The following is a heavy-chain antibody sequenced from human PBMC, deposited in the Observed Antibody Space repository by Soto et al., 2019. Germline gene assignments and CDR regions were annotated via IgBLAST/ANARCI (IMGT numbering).Heavy chain of an antibody. J-gene: IGHJ6*03. CDR1: GFILSDCA. Sequence: EVQLVESGGGLVQPGGSLRLSCATSGFILSDCAMNWVRQAPGKGLEWVSYISSSSSVIDYADSVKGRFIVSRDNARNSMYRQMRSVKAADPAVYYCARYISRGSNWDYCMDVWGKGPTVTVSS. D-gene: IGHD7-27*01. CDR2: ISSSSSVI. V-gene: IGHV3-48*01. CDR3: ARYISRGSNWDYCMDV.